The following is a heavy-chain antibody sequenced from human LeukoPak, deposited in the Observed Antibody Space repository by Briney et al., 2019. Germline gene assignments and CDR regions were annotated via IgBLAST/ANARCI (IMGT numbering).Heavy chain of an antibody. CDR1: GYTFTGYY. D-gene: IGHD6-13*01. V-gene: IGHV1-2*06. CDR2: INPDSGGT. J-gene: IGHJ4*02. CDR3: SRARQQLVQGVDY. Sequence: ASVKVSCKPSGYTFTGYYMLWVRQAPRQEVAGMGRINPDSGGTNYAQNSQGRVTMTRDPSNSTAYTALSSLRSGDPPPHLFSRARQQLVQGVDYWGQGTLVTVSS.